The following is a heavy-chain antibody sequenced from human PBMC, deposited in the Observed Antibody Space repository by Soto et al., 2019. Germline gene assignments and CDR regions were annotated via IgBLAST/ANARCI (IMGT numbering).Heavy chain of an antibody. J-gene: IGHJ5*02. D-gene: IGHD3-10*01. V-gene: IGHV4-30-4*01. CDR2: IYYSGST. CDR3: ARLKMARGWFDP. CDR1: GGSISSGDYY. Sequence: SETLSLTCTVSGGSISSGDYYWSWIRQPPGKGLEWIGYIYYSGSTYYNPSLKSRVTISVDTSKNQFSLKLSSVTAADTAVYYCARLKMARGWFDPWGQGTLVTVSS.